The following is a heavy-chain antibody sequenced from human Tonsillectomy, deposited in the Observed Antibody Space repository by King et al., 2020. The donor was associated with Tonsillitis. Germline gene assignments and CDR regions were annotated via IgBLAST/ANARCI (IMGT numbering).Heavy chain of an antibody. CDR3: AKVSGSSWYYFDC. D-gene: IGHD6-13*01. CDR1: GFSFSNYA. CDR2: IGYDGSNK. V-gene: IGHV3-30*02. J-gene: IGHJ4*02. Sequence: VQLVESGGGVVQPGGSMRLSCAASGFSFSNYAMRWVRQAPGKGLEWVSLIGYDGSNKYYADSVKGRFTISRDNSKNTLYLQMNSLRAEDTAAYDCAKVSGSSWYYFDCWGQGTLVTVSS.